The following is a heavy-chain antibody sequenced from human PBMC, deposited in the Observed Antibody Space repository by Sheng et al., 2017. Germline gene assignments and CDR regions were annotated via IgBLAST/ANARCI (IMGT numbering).Heavy chain of an antibody. CDR2: ISSSSSYI. V-gene: IGHV3-21*01. D-gene: IGHD5-12*01. J-gene: IGHJ6*02. CDR1: GFTFSSYS. CDR3: ARDSYSGYDYYYYGMDV. Sequence: EVQLVESGGGLVKPGGSLRLSCAASGFTFSSYSMNWVRQAPGKGLEWVSSISSSSSYIYYADSVKGRFTISRDNAKNSLYLQMNSLRAEDTAVYYCARDSYSGYDYYYYGMDVWGQGTTVTVSS.